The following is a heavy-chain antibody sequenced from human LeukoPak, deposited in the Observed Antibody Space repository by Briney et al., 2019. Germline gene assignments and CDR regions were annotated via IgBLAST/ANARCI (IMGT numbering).Heavy chain of an antibody. CDR2: IYYSGST. CDR3: ARGVVGAAIGRYFDL. J-gene: IGHJ2*01. D-gene: IGHD1-26*01. CDR1: GGSISSSSYY. V-gene: IGHV4-39*01. Sequence: SETLSLTCTVSGGSISSSSYYWGWIRQPPGKGLGWIGSIYYSGSTYYNPSLKGRVTISVDTSKNQFSLKLSSVTAADTAVYYCARGVVGAAIGRYFDLWGRGTLVTVSS.